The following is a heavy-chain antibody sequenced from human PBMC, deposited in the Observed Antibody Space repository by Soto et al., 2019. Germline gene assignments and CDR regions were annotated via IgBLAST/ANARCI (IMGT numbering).Heavy chain of an antibody. V-gene: IGHV3-30*18. CDR3: GKDNCDKWYTLHI. Sequence: QVQLVESGGGVVQPGRPLRLSCAASGFTFSSYGMHWVSQAPGKGLEWVAVISHDGSNKYYADSVKGRLTITRDNSKNTLYRQMNSMRAEDRAVYYCGKDNCDKWYTLHIWGQGTMVTVSS. D-gene: IGHD3-22*01. J-gene: IGHJ3*02. CDR2: ISHDGSNK. CDR1: GFTFSSYG.